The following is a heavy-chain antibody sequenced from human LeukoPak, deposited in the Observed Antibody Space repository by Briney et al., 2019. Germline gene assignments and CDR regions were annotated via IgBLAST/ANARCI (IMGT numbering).Heavy chain of an antibody. J-gene: IGHJ6*03. CDR1: GGSISTNW. CDR2: IIHSGST. V-gene: IGHV4-4*02. CDR3: ARALLVTTSGYFYYYMDV. D-gene: IGHD2-8*02. Sequence: PSETLSLTCVVSGGSISTNWWNWFRQPPGKGLEWIGEIIHSGSTNYNPSLKSRVTMSVDMSKNQFSLKLSSVTAADTAVYYCARALLVTTSGYFYYYMDVWGKGTTVSVSS.